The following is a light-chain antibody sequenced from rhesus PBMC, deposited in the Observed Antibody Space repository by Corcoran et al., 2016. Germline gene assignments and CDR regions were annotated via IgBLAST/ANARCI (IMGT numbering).Light chain of an antibody. J-gene: IGKJ4*01. CDR2: DAS. V-gene: IGKV1-25*01. Sequence: DIQMTQSPSSLSASVGDTVTITCQASQGIRKYLAWYQQKPGKAPQLLIYDASTLPSGVPSRFSGSGSGTEFTLTISSLQPEDFATYYCQHHNSFPLTFGGGTKVELK. CDR3: QHHNSFPLT. CDR1: QGIRKY.